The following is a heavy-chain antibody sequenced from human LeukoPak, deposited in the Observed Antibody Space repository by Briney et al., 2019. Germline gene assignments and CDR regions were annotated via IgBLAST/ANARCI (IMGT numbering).Heavy chain of an antibody. V-gene: IGHV3-23*01. CDR2: ISGSGGST. CDR3: AKTQSSIAVAGVDY. CDR1: GFNFNSYA. D-gene: IGHD6-19*01. J-gene: IGHJ4*02. Sequence: GGSLRLSCEASGFNFNSYAMSWVRQAPGKGLEWVSAISGSGGSTYYADSVKGRFTISRDNSKNTLYLQMNSLRAEDTAVYYCAKTQSSIAVAGVDYWGQGTLVTVSS.